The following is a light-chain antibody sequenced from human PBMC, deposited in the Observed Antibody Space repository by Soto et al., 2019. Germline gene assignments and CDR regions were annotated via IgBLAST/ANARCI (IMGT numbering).Light chain of an antibody. CDR2: GAS. J-gene: IGKJ5*01. CDR1: QSGSSTY. CDR3: QQYGSSPT. Sequence: EIVLTQSPGTLSLSPGERATLSCRASQSGSSTYLAWYQQRPGQAPRLLIYGASSRATGIPDRFSGGGSGTDFTLSISRLEPEDFAVYYCQQYGSSPTFGEGTRLEIK. V-gene: IGKV3-20*01.